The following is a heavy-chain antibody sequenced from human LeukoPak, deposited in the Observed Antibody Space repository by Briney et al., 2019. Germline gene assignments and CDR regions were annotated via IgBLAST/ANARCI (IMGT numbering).Heavy chain of an antibody. D-gene: IGHD3-10*01. Sequence: PSEALSLTCTVSGGSISSGDYYWSWIRQPPGKGLEWIGYIYYSGSTYYNPSLKSRVTISVDTSKNQFSLKLSSVTSADTAVYYCARHTTDPATGGFDYWGQGTLVTVSS. CDR2: IYYSGST. CDR1: GGSISSGDYY. CDR3: ARHTTDPATGGFDY. V-gene: IGHV4-30-4*01. J-gene: IGHJ4*02.